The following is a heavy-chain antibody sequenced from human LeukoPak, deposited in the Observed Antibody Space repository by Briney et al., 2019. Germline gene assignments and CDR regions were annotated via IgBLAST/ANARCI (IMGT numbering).Heavy chain of an antibody. CDR1: GSIFNYYT. CDR2: IDSSGSYI. J-gene: IGHJ4*01. V-gene: IGHV3-21*01. CDR3: ARDIHSSRFDY. Sequence: GGSLRLSCAASGSIFNYYTMNWVRQAPGKRPEWIASIDSSGSYIHYAASVKGRFTISRDNARDSVYLQMNNLRADDTAVYYCARDIHSSRFDYWGHGTLVTVSS. D-gene: IGHD1-26*01.